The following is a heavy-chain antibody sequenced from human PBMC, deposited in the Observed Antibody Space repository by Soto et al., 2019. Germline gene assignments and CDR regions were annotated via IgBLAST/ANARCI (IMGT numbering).Heavy chain of an antibody. Sequence: GGSLRLSCAASGFTFSSYGMHWVRQAPGKGLEWVAVIWYDGSNKYYADSVKGRFTISRDNSKNTLYLQMNSLRAEDTAVYYCARDMGLSDNLRFLEWLLFYWGQGTLVTVSS. V-gene: IGHV3-33*01. CDR3: ARDMGLSDNLRFLEWLLFY. CDR2: IWYDGSNK. CDR1: GFTFSSYG. J-gene: IGHJ4*02. D-gene: IGHD3-3*01.